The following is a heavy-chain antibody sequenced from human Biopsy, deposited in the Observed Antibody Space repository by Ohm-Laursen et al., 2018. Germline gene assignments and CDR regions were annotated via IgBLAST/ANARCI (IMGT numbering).Heavy chain of an antibody. CDR2: ISHSGST. Sequence: TPSLTCTVSGASISSAAYHWSWIRQLPGKGLEWIGYISHSGSTSYNPSLRSLVTISTDTSTNQFSLKVRSVTAADTAMYYCAGATSGTSLYDTWGQGILVTVSS. D-gene: IGHD6-13*01. V-gene: IGHV4-31*01. J-gene: IGHJ5*02. CDR1: GASISSAAYH. CDR3: AGATSGTSLYDT.